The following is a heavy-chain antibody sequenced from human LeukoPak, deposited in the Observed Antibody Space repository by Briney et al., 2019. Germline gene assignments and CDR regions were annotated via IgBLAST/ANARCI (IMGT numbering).Heavy chain of an antibody. J-gene: IGHJ4*02. V-gene: IGHV4-34*01. CDR1: GGSFSAYY. Sequence: KPSETLSLTCAVYGGSFSAYYWSWIRQPPGEGLEWIGEINHSGSTNYNPSLKSRVTISLDTSKKQFSLKLSSVTAADTAVYYCAREDSSGWNIDYWGQGTLVTVSS. CDR3: AREDSSGWNIDY. D-gene: IGHD6-19*01. CDR2: INHSGST.